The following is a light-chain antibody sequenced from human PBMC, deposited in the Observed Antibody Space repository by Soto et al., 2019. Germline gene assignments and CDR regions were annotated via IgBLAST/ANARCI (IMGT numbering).Light chain of an antibody. CDR2: GNN. CDR1: SSNIGAGYD. Sequence: QSVLTQPPSVSGAPGQRVTRSCTGSSSNIGAGYDVHWYQQLPGTAPKLLIYGNNNRPSGVPDRFSGSKSATSDSLAITGLQAEDEADYYCQSYDSSLSGWVFGGGTKLTVL. J-gene: IGLJ3*02. CDR3: QSYDSSLSGWV. V-gene: IGLV1-40*01.